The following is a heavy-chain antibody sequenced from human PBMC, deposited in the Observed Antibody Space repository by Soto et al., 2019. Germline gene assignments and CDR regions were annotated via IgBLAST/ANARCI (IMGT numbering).Heavy chain of an antibody. J-gene: IGHJ4*02. CDR3: ARDYGDTIFDY. CDR1: GFTFSSYA. V-gene: IGHV3-30-3*01. CDR2: ISYDGSNK. Sequence: QVQLVESGGGVVQPGRSLRLSCAASGFTFSSYAMHWVRQAPGKGLEWVAVISYDGSNKYYADSVKGRFTISRDNSKNTLYLQMNSLRAEDTAVYYCARDYGDTIFDYWGQGTLVTVSS. D-gene: IGHD4-17*01.